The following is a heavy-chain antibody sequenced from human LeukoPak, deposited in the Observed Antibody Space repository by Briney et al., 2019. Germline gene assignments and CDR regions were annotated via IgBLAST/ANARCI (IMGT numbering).Heavy chain of an antibody. CDR2: INSGGTII. J-gene: IGHJ4*02. CDR1: GFTFSSNE. V-gene: IGHV3-48*03. CDR3: ARDWFVD. Sequence: HPGGSLRLSCAASGFTFSSNEMNWVRQAPGKGLEWVSYINSGGTIIYYADSVRDRFTISRDNAKNSLYLQMNSLRAEDTAVYYCARDWFVDWGQGTLVIVSS.